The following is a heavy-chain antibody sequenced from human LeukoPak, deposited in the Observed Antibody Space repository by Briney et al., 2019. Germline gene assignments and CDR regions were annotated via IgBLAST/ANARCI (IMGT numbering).Heavy chain of an antibody. Sequence: SQTLSLTCAISGDSVSSNSATWDWIRQSPSRGLEWLGRTYYRSKWYNDYAVSVKSRITINPDTSKNQFSLHLNSVAPEDTAVYYCARVGRSGTDYEYWGQGTLVTVSS. CDR1: GDSVSSNSAT. J-gene: IGHJ4*02. CDR2: TYYRSKWYN. D-gene: IGHD1-26*01. V-gene: IGHV6-1*01. CDR3: ARVGRSGTDYEY.